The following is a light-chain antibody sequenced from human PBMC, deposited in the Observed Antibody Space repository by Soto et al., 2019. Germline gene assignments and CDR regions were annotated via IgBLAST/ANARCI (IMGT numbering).Light chain of an antibody. V-gene: IGLV2-14*01. CDR3: SSVKSSSTLAL. CDR1: SSDVGGYNY. CDR2: EVS. Sequence: QSALTQPASVSVSPGQSITISCIGTSSDVGGYNYVSWYQQYPGKAPKLIIYEVSNRPSGVSNRFSGSKSGNTASLTISGLQPEDEADYYCSSVKSSSTLALFGGGTQLTVL. J-gene: IGLJ2*01.